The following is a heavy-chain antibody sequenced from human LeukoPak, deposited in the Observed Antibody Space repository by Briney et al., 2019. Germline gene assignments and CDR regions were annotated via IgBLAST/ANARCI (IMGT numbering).Heavy chain of an antibody. CDR3: ARKWDPDY. CDR2: ISYDGYNK. Sequence: GGSLRLSCAASGFTFSSYGMHWVRQAPGKGLVWVAVISYDGYNKYYADSVKGRFTISRDNAEDTLYLQMNSLRGEDTAVYYCARKWDPDYWGQGTQVTVSS. J-gene: IGHJ4*02. D-gene: IGHD1-26*01. CDR1: GFTFSSYG. V-gene: IGHV3-30*03.